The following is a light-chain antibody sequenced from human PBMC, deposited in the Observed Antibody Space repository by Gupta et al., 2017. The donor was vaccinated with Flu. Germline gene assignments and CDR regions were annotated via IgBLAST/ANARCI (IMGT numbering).Light chain of an antibody. CDR2: KAS. V-gene: IGKV1-5*03. J-gene: IGKJ1*01. Sequence: THSVCVGDRATKTCRASQSIRKWLVWIQQKPGKSPELLIYKASRVGIGVPARFSGSGSGTEFTLTISSRQREDFASYYCEHKNSYSWTFGQGTKVEIK. CDR3: EHKNSYSWT. CDR1: QSIRKW.